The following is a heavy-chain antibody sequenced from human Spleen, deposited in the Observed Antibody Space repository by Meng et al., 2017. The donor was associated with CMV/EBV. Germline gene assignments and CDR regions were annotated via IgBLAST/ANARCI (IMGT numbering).Heavy chain of an antibody. J-gene: IGHJ6*02. CDR2: FDPEDGER. CDR1: GYTLTELS. Sequence: ASVKVSCKVSGYTLTELSMHWVRQAPGKGLEWMGGFDPEDGERIYAQKFQGRVTMTEDTSTDTAYMELSSLRSEDTAVYYCATGAPIAAVAATGYGMDVWGQGTTVTVSS. V-gene: IGHV1-24*01. D-gene: IGHD6-13*01. CDR3: ATGAPIAAVAATGYGMDV.